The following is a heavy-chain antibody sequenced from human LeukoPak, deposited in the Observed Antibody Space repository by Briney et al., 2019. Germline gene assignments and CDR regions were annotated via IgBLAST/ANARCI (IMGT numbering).Heavy chain of an antibody. CDR1: GFTFSDYW. CDR2: IWYDGSKE. D-gene: IGHD5-18*01. Sequence: PGGSLRLSCEGSGFTFSDYWMGWVRLAPGKGLEWVGSIWYDGSKEYYADSVKGRFTISRDNSKYTLYLQMSSLRAEDTAVYYCAKGKISAYSYGDTHFDYWGQGTLVTVSS. V-gene: IGHV3-33*06. CDR3: AKGKISAYSYGDTHFDY. J-gene: IGHJ4*02.